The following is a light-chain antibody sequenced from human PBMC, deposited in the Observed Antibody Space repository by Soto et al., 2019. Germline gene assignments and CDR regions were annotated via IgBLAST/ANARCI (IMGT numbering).Light chain of an antibody. CDR3: SSYKHSITVV. V-gene: IGLV2-14*01. CDR1: SSDVGAYKY. Sequence: QSALSQPASVSGSPGQSITISCTGTSSDVGAYKYVSWYQQHPGKAPKLLLYEVSYRPSGASNRFSGSKSGNTASLTISGLQAEDAADYYCSSYKHSITVVFGGGTKLTVL. CDR2: EVS. J-gene: IGLJ2*01.